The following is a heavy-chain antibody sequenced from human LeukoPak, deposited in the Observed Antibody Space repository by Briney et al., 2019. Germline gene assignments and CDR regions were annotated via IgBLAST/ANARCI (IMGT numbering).Heavy chain of an antibody. CDR1: GGSISSSNW. Sequence: PSETLSLTCAVSGGSISSSNWRCWVRQPPGKGLEWIGEIYHSGSTYYNPSLKSRVTISVDTSKNQFSLKLSTVTAADTAVYYCAREGNWYNWFDPWGQRTLVTVSS. V-gene: IGHV4-4*02. CDR2: IYHSGST. CDR3: AREGNWYNWFDP. J-gene: IGHJ5*02. D-gene: IGHD1-1*01.